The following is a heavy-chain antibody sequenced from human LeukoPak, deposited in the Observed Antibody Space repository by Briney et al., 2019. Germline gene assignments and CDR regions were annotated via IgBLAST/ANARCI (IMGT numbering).Heavy chain of an antibody. J-gene: IGHJ5*02. CDR1: GFPFSSYW. Sequence: GSLRLSCATSGFPFSSYWMGWVRPAPGKGLEWVANIKQDGSEKYYVDSVKGRFTISRDNAKNSLYLQMNSLRAEDTAVYYCARVLWSGEGFDPWGQGTLVTVSS. CDR2: IKQDGSEK. D-gene: IGHD3-10*01. CDR3: ARVLWSGEGFDP. V-gene: IGHV3-7*03.